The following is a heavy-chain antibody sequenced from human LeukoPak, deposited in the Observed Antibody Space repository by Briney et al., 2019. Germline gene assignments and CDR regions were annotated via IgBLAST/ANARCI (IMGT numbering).Heavy chain of an antibody. CDR3: AREVTGTSGSFDY. V-gene: IGHV4-59*02. CDR2: IYYTGTT. CDR1: GGSVRSYY. D-gene: IGHD6-19*01. Sequence: SETLSLTCTVSGGSVRSYYWTWMRQPPGKELEWLGYIYYTGTTNYNPSLKGRLTISVDTSKDHFSLKLSSVTAADTAVYYCAREVTGTSGSFDYWGQGALVTVSS. J-gene: IGHJ4*02.